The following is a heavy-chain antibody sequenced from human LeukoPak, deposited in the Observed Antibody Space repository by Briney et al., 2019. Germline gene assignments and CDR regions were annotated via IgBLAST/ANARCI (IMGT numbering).Heavy chain of an antibody. Sequence: SETLSLTCSVSGVSISSYYWCWIRQPPGKGLEWIGRVYTSGSASYNPSLKSRVTMSVDTSKKQFSLKLSSVTAADTAVYCCARDSVGFDYWGQGTLVTVSS. CDR2: VYTSGSA. J-gene: IGHJ4*02. D-gene: IGHD5/OR15-5a*01. CDR3: ARDSVGFDY. CDR1: GVSISSYY. V-gene: IGHV4-4*07.